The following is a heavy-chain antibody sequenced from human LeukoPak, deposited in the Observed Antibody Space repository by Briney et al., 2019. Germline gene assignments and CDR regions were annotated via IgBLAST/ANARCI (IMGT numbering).Heavy chain of an antibody. D-gene: IGHD3-22*01. CDR1: GFTFSSYA. J-gene: IGHJ4*02. CDR2: ISGSGGST. CDR3: ARDHYDSSGYYYVVSAFDY. V-gene: IGHV3-23*01. Sequence: PGGSLRLSCAASGFTFSSYAMSWVRQAPGKGLEWVSAISGSGGSTYYADSVKGRFTISRDNSKNTLYLQMNSLRAEDTAVYYCARDHYDSSGYYYVVSAFDYWGQGTLVTVSS.